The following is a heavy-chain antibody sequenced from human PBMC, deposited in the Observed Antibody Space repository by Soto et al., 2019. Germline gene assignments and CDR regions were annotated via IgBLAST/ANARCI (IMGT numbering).Heavy chain of an antibody. Sequence: ASVKVSCKASGYTFSDYYIHWVRQAPGQGLEWMGWINPNSGGTKYAPKFQGGVTMTRGTSITTAYMELSRLRSGDTAVYYCAREPATAKPEGVDFWGQGXLVTVSS. J-gene: IGHJ4*02. V-gene: IGHV1-2*02. CDR3: AREPATAKPEGVDF. D-gene: IGHD1-1*01. CDR2: INPNSGGT. CDR1: GYTFSDYY.